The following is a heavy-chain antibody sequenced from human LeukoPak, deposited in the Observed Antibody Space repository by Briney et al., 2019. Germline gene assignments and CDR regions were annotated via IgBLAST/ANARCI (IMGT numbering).Heavy chain of an antibody. V-gene: IGHV3-23*01. CDR1: GFTFSNYA. CDR3: EKGGGASVSSYCTSITCRRFDP. J-gene: IGHJ5*02. Sequence: GGSLRLSCAASGFTFSNYATSWVRQAPGKGLEWVSSISASGGSTYFADSVRGRFSISRDNSKDTLYLQMNSLRAEDTAISYCEKGGGASVSSYCTSITCRRFDPWGQGTLVTVSS. D-gene: IGHD2-2*01. CDR2: ISASGGST.